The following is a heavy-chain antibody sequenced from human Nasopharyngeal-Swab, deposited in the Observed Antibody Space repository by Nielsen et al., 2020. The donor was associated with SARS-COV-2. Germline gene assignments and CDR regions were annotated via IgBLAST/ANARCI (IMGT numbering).Heavy chain of an antibody. J-gene: IGHJ4*02. D-gene: IGHD5-18*01. CDR2: ISSSSSTI. Sequence: LSLTCAASGFTFSSYSMNWVRQAPGKGLEWVSYISSSSSTIYYADSVKGRFTISRDNAKNSLYLQMNSLRAEDTAVYYCARDQYSYGAYQIDYWGQGTLVTVSS. V-gene: IGHV3-48*01. CDR1: GFTFSSYS. CDR3: ARDQYSYGAYQIDY.